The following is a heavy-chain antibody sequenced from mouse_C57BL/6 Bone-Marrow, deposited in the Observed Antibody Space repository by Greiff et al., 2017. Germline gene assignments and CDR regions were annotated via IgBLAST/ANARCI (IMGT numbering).Heavy chain of an antibody. Sequence: VQLQQPGAELVMPGASVKLSCKASGYTFTSYWMHWVQQRPGQGLEWIGEIDPTDSYTNYNQKFKGKSTLTVDKSSSTAYMQLSSLTSEDSAVYYCARGGDCYGSEYYFDYWGQGTTLTVSS. CDR1: GYTFTSYW. J-gene: IGHJ2*01. CDR3: ARGGDCYGSEYYFDY. D-gene: IGHD1-1*01. V-gene: IGHV1-69*01. CDR2: IDPTDSYT.